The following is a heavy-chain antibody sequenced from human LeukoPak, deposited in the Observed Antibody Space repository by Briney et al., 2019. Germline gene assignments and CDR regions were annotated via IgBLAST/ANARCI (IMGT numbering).Heavy chain of an antibody. V-gene: IGHV3-64*02. CDR2: ISSNGGTT. CDR1: GFTFSSYA. J-gene: IGHJ4*02. Sequence: GGSLRLSCAASGFTFSSYAMHWVRQAPGKGLEYVSAISSNGGTTYYTDSVKGRFIISRDNSKNTLYLQMGSLRTGDMAVYYCATPYYYGSGSYWPFDYWGQGTLVTVSS. CDR3: ATPYYYGSGSYWPFDY. D-gene: IGHD3-10*01.